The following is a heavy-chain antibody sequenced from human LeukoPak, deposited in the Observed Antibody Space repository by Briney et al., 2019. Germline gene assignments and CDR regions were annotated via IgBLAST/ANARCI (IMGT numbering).Heavy chain of an antibody. Sequence: QPGGSLRLSCAASGFSFSSYSMTWVRQAPGKGLEWISHISASGDIKEYADFLRGRFTISRDNARKSLYLEMNSLRAEDTAVYYCGIPVTKDDYYYNMDVWGQGTTVAVS. CDR2: ISASGDIK. D-gene: IGHD4-17*01. V-gene: IGHV3-48*04. CDR1: GFSFSSYS. J-gene: IGHJ6*03. CDR3: GIPVTKDDYYYNMDV.